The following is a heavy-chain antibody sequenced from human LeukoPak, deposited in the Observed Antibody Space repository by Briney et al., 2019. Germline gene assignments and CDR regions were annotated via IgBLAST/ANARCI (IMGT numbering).Heavy chain of an antibody. D-gene: IGHD3-22*01. CDR2: INHSGST. J-gene: IGHJ4*02. CDR1: GGSFSGYY. Sequence: KASETLSLTCAVYGGSFSGYYWGWIRQPPGKGLEWIGEINHSGSTNYNPSLKSRVTISVDTSKNQFSLKLSSVTAADTAVYYCARGRPSRRGYYDSSGYYYIAYYFDYWGQGALVTVSS. CDR3: ARGRPSRRGYYDSSGYYYIAYYFDY. V-gene: IGHV4-34*01.